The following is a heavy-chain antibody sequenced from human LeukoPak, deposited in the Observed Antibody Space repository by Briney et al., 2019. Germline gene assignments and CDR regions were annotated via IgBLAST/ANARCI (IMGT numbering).Heavy chain of an antibody. D-gene: IGHD1-26*01. V-gene: IGHV6-1*01. J-gene: IGHJ4*02. CDR2: TFYRSRWYN. Sequence: SQTLSLTCAISGDSVSSNSAAWNWVRQSPSRALEWLGRTFYRSRWYNTYPESVKSRITINADTSENQFSLQLNSVTPEGTAVYYCVRSGSEGALDYWGQGTLVTVSS. CDR1: GDSVSSNSAA. CDR3: VRSGSEGALDY.